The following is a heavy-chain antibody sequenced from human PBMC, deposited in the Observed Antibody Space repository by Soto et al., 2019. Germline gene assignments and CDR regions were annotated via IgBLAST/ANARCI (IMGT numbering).Heavy chain of an antibody. CDR1: GGSISSGGYY. J-gene: IGHJ4*02. V-gene: IGHV4-31*03. Sequence: PSETLSLTCTVSGGSISSGGYYWSWIRQHPGKGLEWIGYIYYSGSTYYNPSLKSRVTISVDTSKNQFSLKLSSVTAAATAVYYCARDGVSSSFLFDYWGQGTLVTVSS. D-gene: IGHD6-6*01. CDR3: ARDGVSSSFLFDY. CDR2: IYYSGST.